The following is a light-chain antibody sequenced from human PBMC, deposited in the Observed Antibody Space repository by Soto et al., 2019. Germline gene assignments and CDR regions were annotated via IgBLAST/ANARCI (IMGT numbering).Light chain of an antibody. Sequence: DVVMTQSPSSLPVTLGQPASISCRSSQGLVHGDGNTYLNWFQQRPGQSRRRLVYKVSHRDSGVQDRFSGSGSRTDFPLKISRVEAEDVGVYYCMQGTHWPRTFGQGTKVEI. CDR1: QGLVHGDGNTY. V-gene: IGKV2-30*02. J-gene: IGKJ1*01. CDR3: MQGTHWPRT. CDR2: KVS.